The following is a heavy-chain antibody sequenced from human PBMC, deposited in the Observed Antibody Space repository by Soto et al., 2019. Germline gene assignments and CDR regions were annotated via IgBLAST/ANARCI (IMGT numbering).Heavy chain of an antibody. J-gene: IGHJ6*02. CDR2: IYTSGST. CDR3: ARNYYGSGSYSHYYYYYGMDV. CDR1: GGSISSYY. V-gene: IGHV4-4*07. D-gene: IGHD3-10*01. Sequence: QVQLQESGPGLVKPSETLSLTCTVSGGSISSYYWSWIRQPAGKGLEWIGRIYTSGSTNYNPSLKSRVTMSVDTSKNQFSLKLSSVTAADTAVYYCARNYYGSGSYSHYYYYYGMDVWGQGTTVTVSS.